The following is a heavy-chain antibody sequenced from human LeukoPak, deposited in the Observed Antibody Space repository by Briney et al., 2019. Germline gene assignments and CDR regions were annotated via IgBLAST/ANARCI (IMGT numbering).Heavy chain of an antibody. J-gene: IGHJ5*02. V-gene: IGHV4-59*08. CDR1: GGSISSYY. CDR2: IYYSGST. CDR3: ARLSGVAAAGNGWFDP. Sequence: SETLSLTCTVSGGSISSYYWSRIRQPPGKGLEWIGYIYYSGSTNYNPSLKSRVTISVDTSKNQFSLKLGSVTAADTAVYYCARLSGVAAAGNGWFDPWGQGTLVTVSS. D-gene: IGHD6-13*01.